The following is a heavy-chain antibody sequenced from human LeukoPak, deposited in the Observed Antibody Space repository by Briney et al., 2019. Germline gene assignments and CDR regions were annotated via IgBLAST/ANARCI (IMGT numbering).Heavy chain of an antibody. CDR1: GFTFSSYA. V-gene: IGHV3-30*04. CDR2: ISYDGSNK. Sequence: GGSLRLSCAASGFTFSSYAMHWVRQAPGKGLEWVAVISYDGSNKYYADSVKGRFTISRDNSKNTLYLQMNSLRAEDTAVYYCARDRGVYGDFYDAFDIWGQGTMVTVSS. D-gene: IGHD4-17*01. J-gene: IGHJ3*02. CDR3: ARDRGVYGDFYDAFDI.